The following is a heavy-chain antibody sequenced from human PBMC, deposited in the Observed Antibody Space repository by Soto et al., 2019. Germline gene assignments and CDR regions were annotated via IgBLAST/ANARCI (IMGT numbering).Heavy chain of an antibody. CDR3: ARGAVLTRVRYYYNGMDV. V-gene: IGHV3-30-3*01. CDR2: ISYDGSTK. D-gene: IGHD2-8*01. Sequence: QVQLVESGGGVVQPGRSLRLSCAASGFTFSSYAMHWVRQAPGKGLEWVAVISYDGSTKYYADSVKGRFTISRDNAKNTLYLQMNSLRAEDTAVYYCARGAVLTRVRYYYNGMDVWGQGTTVTVSS. CDR1: GFTFSSYA. J-gene: IGHJ6*02.